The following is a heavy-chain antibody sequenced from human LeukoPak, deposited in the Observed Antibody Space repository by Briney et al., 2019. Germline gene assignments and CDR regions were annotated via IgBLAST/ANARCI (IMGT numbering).Heavy chain of an antibody. Sequence: ASVKVSCKASGGTFSSYAISWVRQAPGRGLEWMGWINPNSGGTNYAQKFQGRVTMTRDTSISTAYMELSRLRSDDTAVYYCARATVAAPDPFDYWGQGTLVTVSS. CDR1: GGTFSSYA. CDR2: INPNSGGT. J-gene: IGHJ4*02. CDR3: ARATVAAPDPFDY. V-gene: IGHV1-2*02. D-gene: IGHD6-19*01.